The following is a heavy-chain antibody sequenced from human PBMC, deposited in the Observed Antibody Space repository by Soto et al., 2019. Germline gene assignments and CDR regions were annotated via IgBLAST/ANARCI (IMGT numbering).Heavy chain of an antibody. CDR2: IYPGDSDT. CDR1: GYSFTNYW. V-gene: IGHV5-51*01. J-gene: IGHJ3*01. Sequence: PGESLKISCKGSGYSFTNYWIGWMRQMPGKGLEWMGLIYPGDSDTRYSPSLQGQVTFSADESTNTAYLQWTSLKASDTAMYYCARRSREDIVVVPTAGDAFNVWGQGTMVTVSS. CDR3: ARRSREDIVVVPTAGDAFNV. D-gene: IGHD2-2*01.